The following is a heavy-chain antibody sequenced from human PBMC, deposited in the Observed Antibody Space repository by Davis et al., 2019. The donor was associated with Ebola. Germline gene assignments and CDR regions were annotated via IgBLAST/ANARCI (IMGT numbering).Heavy chain of an antibody. CDR2: ISSDGSNK. V-gene: IGHV3-30-3*01. CDR3: ARSTMIVMIVVAFDI. Sequence: GGSLRLSCAASGFTFSSYAMHWVSHAPGKGLEWVAVISSDGSNKYYADSVKGRFTISRDMSKNTLYLQMNSLRAEDTAVYYFARSTMIVMIVVAFDIWGQGTMVTVSS. J-gene: IGHJ3*02. CDR1: GFTFSSYA. D-gene: IGHD3-22*01.